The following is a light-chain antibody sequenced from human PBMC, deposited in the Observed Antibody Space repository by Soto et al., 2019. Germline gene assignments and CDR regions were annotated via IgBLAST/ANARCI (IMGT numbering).Light chain of an antibody. V-gene: IGKV3-11*01. J-gene: IGKJ1*01. CDR2: SAS. CDR3: QQCSNWPRT. CDR1: QSVSDC. Sequence: EIVLTQSPATLSLYPGERATLSCRASQSVSDCLAWYQQRPGQAPRLLIHSASSRFTGIPARFSGSGSGTDFTLTISSLEPEDFAVYYCQQCSNWPRTFGQGTKVDIK.